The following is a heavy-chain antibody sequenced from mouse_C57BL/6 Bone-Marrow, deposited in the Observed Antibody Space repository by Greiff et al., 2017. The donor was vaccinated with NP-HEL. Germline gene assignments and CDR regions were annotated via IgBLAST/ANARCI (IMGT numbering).Heavy chain of an antibody. D-gene: IGHD3-3*01. CDR2: IYPRSGNT. CDR3: ARGGCYFDY. CDR1: GYTFTSYG. V-gene: IGHV1-81*01. J-gene: IGHJ2*01. Sequence: VMLVESGAELARPGASVKLSCKASGYTFTSYGISWVKQRTGQGLEWIGEIYPRSGNTYYNEKFKGKATLTADKSSSTAYMELRSLTSEDSAVYFCARGGCYFDYWGQGTTLTVSS.